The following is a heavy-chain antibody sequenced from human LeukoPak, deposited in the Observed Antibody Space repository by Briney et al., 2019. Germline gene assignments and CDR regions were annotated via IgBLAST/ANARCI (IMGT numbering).Heavy chain of an antibody. D-gene: IGHD3-22*01. CDR1: GFTFSSYS. Sequence: GGSLRLSCAASGFTFSSYSMNWVRQAPGKGLGWVSSISSSSSYIYYADSVKGRFTISRDNAKNSLYLQMNSLRAEDTAVYYCASPKAHYYDSSGYLYNFDCWGQGTLVAVSS. J-gene: IGHJ4*02. CDR3: ASPKAHYYDSSGYLYNFDC. V-gene: IGHV3-21*01. CDR2: ISSSSSYI.